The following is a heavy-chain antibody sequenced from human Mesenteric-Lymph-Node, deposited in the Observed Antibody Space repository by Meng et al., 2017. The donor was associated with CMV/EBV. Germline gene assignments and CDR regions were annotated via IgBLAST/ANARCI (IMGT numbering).Heavy chain of an antibody. Sequence: GESLKISCAASGFTFSSYAMSWVRQAPGKGLEWVSAISGSGGRTYYADAVKGRFTISRDNSKNTLYLQMNSLRAEDTAVYYCAKGDGVVVIANFDYWGQGTLVTVSS. CDR3: AKGDGVVVIANFDY. CDR2: ISGSGGRT. V-gene: IGHV3-23*01. J-gene: IGHJ4*02. D-gene: IGHD2-21*01. CDR1: GFTFSSYA.